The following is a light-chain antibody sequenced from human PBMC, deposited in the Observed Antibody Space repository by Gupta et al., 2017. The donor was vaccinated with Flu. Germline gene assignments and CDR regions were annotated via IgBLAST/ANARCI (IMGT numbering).Light chain of an antibody. CDR2: WAS. CDR3: QQYYTTPWT. V-gene: IGKV4-1*01. Sequence: DIVMTQSPDSLAVSLGERATVNCKSSQNVLYISNNKNYLAWYQQRPGQPPKLLISWASTRESGVPDRFSGSGSGTDFTLTISSLQAEDLAVYYCQQYYTTPWTFGQGT. CDR1: QNVLYISNNKNY. J-gene: IGKJ1*01.